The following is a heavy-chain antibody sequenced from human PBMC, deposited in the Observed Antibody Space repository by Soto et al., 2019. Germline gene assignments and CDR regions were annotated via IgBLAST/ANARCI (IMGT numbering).Heavy chain of an antibody. J-gene: IGHJ6*02. D-gene: IGHD2-21*02. CDR2: IYYSGST. V-gene: IGHV4-31*03. CDR1: GGSISSGGYY. CDR3: ARVCGGDCNNGIDV. Sequence: SETLSLTCTVSGGSISSGGYYWSWIRQHPGKGLEWIGYIYYSGSTYYNPSLKSRVTISVDTSKNQFSLKLSSVTAADTAVYYCARVCGGDCNNGIDVWGQGTTVTVSS.